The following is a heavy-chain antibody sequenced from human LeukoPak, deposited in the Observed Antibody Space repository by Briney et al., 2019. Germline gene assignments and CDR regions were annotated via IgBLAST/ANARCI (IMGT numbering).Heavy chain of an antibody. V-gene: IGHV3-23*05. CDR2: ILASGSPT. CDR3: AKGNSYPD. D-gene: IGHD5-18*01. Sequence: PGGSLRLSCAASGFNFNSYTMNWVRQAPGKGLQWVANILASGSPTYYADSVKGRFIISRDNSKNTVYLQMNSLRAEDTAIYYCAKGNSYPDWGQGTLVTVSS. CDR1: GFNFNSYT. J-gene: IGHJ4*02.